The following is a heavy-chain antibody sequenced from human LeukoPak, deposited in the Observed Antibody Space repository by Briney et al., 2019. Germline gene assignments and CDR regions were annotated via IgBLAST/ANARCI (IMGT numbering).Heavy chain of an antibody. CDR3: ARDYGGSSPFDY. CDR2: ISSSGSTI. D-gene: IGHD4-23*01. J-gene: IGHJ4*02. CDR1: GFTFRNYA. Sequence: GGSLRLSCAASGFTFRNYAVSWVRQAPGKGLEWVSYISSSGSTIYYADSVKGRFTISRDNAKNSLYLQMNSLRAEDTAVYYCARDYGGSSPFDYWGQGTLVAVSS. V-gene: IGHV3-48*03.